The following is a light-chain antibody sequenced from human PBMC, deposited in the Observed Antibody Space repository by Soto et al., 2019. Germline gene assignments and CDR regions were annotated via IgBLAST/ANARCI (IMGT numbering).Light chain of an antibody. CDR3: QKSYSTPLT. Sequence: QMTKSPSTLSASVGDSAPITCRDSQSLNNYLAWYQQKPGKANKLLIYDASTLERGVPSRFSGTGSGTEFTLTISSLQPDDFATYYCQKSYSTPLTVGGGNKVDIK. J-gene: IGKJ4*01. CDR1: QSLNNY. CDR2: DAS. V-gene: IGKV1-5*01.